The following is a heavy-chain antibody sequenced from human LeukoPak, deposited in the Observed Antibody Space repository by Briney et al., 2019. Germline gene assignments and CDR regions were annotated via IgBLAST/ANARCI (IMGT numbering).Heavy chain of an antibody. J-gene: IGHJ6*02. CDR3: ARDSRRPDHYYGMDV. V-gene: IGHV4-4*07. CDR2: IYTSGST. Sequence: PSETLSLTCAVYGGSFSGYYWSWIRQPAGKGLEWIGRIYTSGSTNYNPSLKSRVTMSVDTSKNQFSLKLSSVTAADTAVYYCARDSRRPDHYYGMDVWGQGTTVTVSS. CDR1: GGSFSGYY.